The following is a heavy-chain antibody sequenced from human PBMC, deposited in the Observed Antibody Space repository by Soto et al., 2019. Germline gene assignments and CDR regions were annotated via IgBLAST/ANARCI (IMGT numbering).Heavy chain of an antibody. D-gene: IGHD3-10*01. J-gene: IGHJ5*02. CDR2: MNPNSGNT. CDR1: GYTFTSYD. Sequence: ASVKVSCKASGYTFTSYDINWVRQATGQGLEWMGWMNPNSGNTGYAQKFQGRVTMTRNTSISTAYMELSSLRSEDTAVYYCAGLGHWASYYYGSGSYWGRKWFDGCGRRTRVTFCS. V-gene: IGHV1-8*01. CDR3: AGLGHWASYYYGSGSYWGRKWFDG.